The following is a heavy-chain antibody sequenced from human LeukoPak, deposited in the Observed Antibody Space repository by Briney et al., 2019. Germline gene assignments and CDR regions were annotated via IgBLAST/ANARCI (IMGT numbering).Heavy chain of an antibody. CDR2: ITGSGGST. Sequence: GGSLRLSCAASGFTFSSYAMSWVRQAPGKGLEWVSAITGSGGSTYYADSVEGRFTISRDNSKNTLYLQMNSLRAEDTAVYYCAKDTWVRRYFDYWGQGTLVTVSS. V-gene: IGHV3-23*01. CDR1: GFTFSSYA. D-gene: IGHD2/OR15-2a*01. J-gene: IGHJ4*02. CDR3: AKDTWVRRYFDY.